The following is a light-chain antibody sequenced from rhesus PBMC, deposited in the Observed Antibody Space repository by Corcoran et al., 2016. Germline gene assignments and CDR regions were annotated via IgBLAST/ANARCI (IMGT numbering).Light chain of an antibody. CDR3: QHSYGTPRT. J-gene: IGKJ1*01. V-gene: IGKV1-74*01. CDR2: TAS. CDR1: ENVNNY. Sequence: DIQMTQSPSSLSASVGDRVTITCRASENVNNYLHWYQQKPVKAPKLLIYTASTLQSGVPSRFSGSGSGTDYTFTISSLQPEDVATYYCQHSYGTPRTFGQGTKVEIK.